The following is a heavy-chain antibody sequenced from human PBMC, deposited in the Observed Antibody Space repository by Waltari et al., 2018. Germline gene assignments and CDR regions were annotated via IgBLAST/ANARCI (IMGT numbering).Heavy chain of an antibody. CDR2: IYYSGST. Sequence: QVQLQESGPGLVKPSETLSLTCTVSGGSISSHYWRWIRQPPGKGLEWIGYIYYSGSTNYTPSLKSRVTISVDTSKNQFSLKLSSVTAADTAVYYCARTFYYYYGMDVWGQGTTVTVSS. J-gene: IGHJ6*02. CDR1: GGSISSHY. V-gene: IGHV4-59*11. CDR3: ARTFYYYYGMDV.